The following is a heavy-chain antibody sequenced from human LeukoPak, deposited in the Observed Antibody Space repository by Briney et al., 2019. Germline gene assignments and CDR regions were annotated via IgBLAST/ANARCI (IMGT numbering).Heavy chain of an antibody. V-gene: IGHV4-4*07. Sequence: SETLSLTCTVSGGSISSHYWSWIRQPAGKGLEWIGRIYTSGSTNYNPSLKSRVTMSVDTSKNQFSLKLSSVTAADTAVYYCARDQGITIFGVWFDPWGQGTLVTVSS. D-gene: IGHD3-3*01. J-gene: IGHJ5*02. CDR2: IYTSGST. CDR3: ARDQGITIFGVWFDP. CDR1: GGSISSHY.